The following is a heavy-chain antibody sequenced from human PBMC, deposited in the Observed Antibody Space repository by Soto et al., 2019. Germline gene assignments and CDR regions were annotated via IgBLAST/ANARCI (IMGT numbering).Heavy chain of an antibody. CDR2: INHSGST. D-gene: IGHD1-20*01. Sequence: SETLSLTCAVYGGSFSGYYWSWIRQPPGKGLEWIGEINHSGSTNYNPSLKSRVTISVDTSKNQFSLKLSSVTAADTAVYYCARAYKRLVRGAYYYYGMDVWGQGTTVTVSS. CDR3: ARAYKRLVRGAYYYYGMDV. CDR1: GGSFSGYY. V-gene: IGHV4-34*01. J-gene: IGHJ6*02.